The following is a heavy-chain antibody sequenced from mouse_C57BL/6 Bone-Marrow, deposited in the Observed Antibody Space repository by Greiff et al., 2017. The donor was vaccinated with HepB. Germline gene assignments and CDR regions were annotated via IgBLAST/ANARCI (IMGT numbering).Heavy chain of an antibody. J-gene: IGHJ4*01. CDR2: IYPGNGDT. Sequence: QVQLQQPGAELVKPGASVKMSCKASGYTFTRYWITWVKQRPGQGLEWIGAIYPGNGDTSYNQKFKGKATLTADKSSSTAYMQLSSLTSEDSAVYYCALRPGRGYAMDYWGQGTSVTVSS. V-gene: IGHV1-55*01. CDR3: ALRPGRGYAMDY. D-gene: IGHD1-2*01. CDR1: GYTFTRYW.